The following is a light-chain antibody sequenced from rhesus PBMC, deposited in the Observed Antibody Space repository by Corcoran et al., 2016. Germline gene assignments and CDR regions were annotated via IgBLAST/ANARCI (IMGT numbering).Light chain of an antibody. V-gene: IGLV2S7*01. Sequence: QAAPTQPPSVSGSPGLSVTISCPGTSSDIGTYNNVSWYQQHPGKAPKLMIYGVSNRPSGVSDRFSGSKSGNTASLTISGLQAEDEADFYCCSYTTSSNYIFGAGTRLTVL. CDR3: CSYTTSSNYI. CDR2: GVS. J-gene: IGLJ1*01. CDR1: SSDIGTYNN.